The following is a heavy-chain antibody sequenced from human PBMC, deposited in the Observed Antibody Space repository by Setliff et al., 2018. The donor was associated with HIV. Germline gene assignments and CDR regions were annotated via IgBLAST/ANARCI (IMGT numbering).Heavy chain of an antibody. CDR3: ARDYYESSGYIFFHGLPDY. CDR1: GYTLTGYS. V-gene: IGHV1-2*02. Sequence: GASVKVSCKASGYTLTGYSMPWVRQAPGQGLEWMERINPNNGGTNYAQKFQGRVTMTRYTSTSTAYMELSRLRSDDTAVYYCARDYYESSGYIFFHGLPDYLGQGTLVTVSS. D-gene: IGHD3-22*01. J-gene: IGHJ4*02. CDR2: INPNNGGT.